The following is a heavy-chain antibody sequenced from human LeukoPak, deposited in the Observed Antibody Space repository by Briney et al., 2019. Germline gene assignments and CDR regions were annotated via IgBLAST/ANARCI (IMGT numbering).Heavy chain of an antibody. CDR3: ARVGEYSSSWYIIDY. D-gene: IGHD6-13*01. CDR2: INPNSGGT. V-gene: IGHV1-2*02. CDR1: GYTFTGYY. J-gene: IGHJ4*02. Sequence: ASVKVSCKASGYTFTGYYMHWVRQAPGQGLEWMGWINPNSGGTNYAQKFQGRVTMTRDTSISTAYMELSRLRSDDTAVYYCARVGEYSSSWYIIDYWGQGTLATVSS.